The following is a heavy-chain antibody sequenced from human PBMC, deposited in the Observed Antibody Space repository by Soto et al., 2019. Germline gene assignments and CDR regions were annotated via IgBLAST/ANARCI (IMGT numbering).Heavy chain of an antibody. CDR3: ARYSSGWPYYFDY. CDR2: IYLSDSDT. CDR1: GCSFTSYW. J-gene: IGHJ4*02. D-gene: IGHD6-19*01. V-gene: IGHV5-51*01. Sequence: GESLKISCKGSGCSFTSYWIAWVRQMPGKGLEWMGIIYLSDSDTRYSPSFQGRVTISADKSISTAYLQWSSLKASDTAMYYCARYSSGWPYYFDYWGQGTLVTVSS.